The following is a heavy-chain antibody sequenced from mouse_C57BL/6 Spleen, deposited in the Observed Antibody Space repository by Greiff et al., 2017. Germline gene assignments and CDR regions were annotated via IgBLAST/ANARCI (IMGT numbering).Heavy chain of an antibody. CDR2: IHPNSGST. D-gene: IGHD2-2*01. Sequence: VQLKQPGAELVKPGASVKLSCKASGYTFTSYWMHWVKQRPGQGLEWIGMIHPNSGSTNYNEKFKSKATLTVDKSSSTAYMQLSSLTSEDSAVYYCARSAIYYGYGVDYWGQGTTLTVSS. J-gene: IGHJ2*01. CDR1: GYTFTSYW. CDR3: ARSAIYYGYGVDY. V-gene: IGHV1-64*01.